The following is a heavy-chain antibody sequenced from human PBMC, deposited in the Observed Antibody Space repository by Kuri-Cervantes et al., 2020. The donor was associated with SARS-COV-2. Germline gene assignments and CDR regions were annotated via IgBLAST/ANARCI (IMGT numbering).Heavy chain of an antibody. D-gene: IGHD5-18*01. CDR3: ATDTAMVDY. J-gene: IGHJ4*02. V-gene: IGHV3-21*01. Sequence: GESLKISCAASGFTFSNSDMNWVRQAPGKGLEWVSSISSSGNYVYYADSVTGRFTISRDNARNSLSLQMSSLRAEDTAMYYCATDTAMVDYWGQGTLVTVSS. CDR2: ISSSGNYV. CDR1: GFTFSNSD.